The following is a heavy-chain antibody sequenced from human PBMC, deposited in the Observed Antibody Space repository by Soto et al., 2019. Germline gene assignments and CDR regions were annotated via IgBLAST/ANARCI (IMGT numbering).Heavy chain of an antibody. CDR3: ARALVTGSTSWDFHQ. D-gene: IGHD1-7*01. CDR2: IYSGGTT. V-gene: IGHV3-53*01. CDR1: GFTVSSNY. J-gene: IGHJ1*01. Sequence: EVQLVESGGGLIQPGGSLRLSCAASGFTVSSNYMTWVRQAPGKGLEWVSVIYSGGTTYYADSVKGRFTISRDNSRNTIYRQLDILRAEDTAVYYCARALVTGSTSWDFHQWGQGTLVTVSS.